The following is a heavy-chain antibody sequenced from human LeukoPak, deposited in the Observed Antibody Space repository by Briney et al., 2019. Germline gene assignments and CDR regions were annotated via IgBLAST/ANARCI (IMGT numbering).Heavy chain of an antibody. D-gene: IGHD5-18*01. Sequence: PGGSLRLSCAASGFTFSNAWMSWVRQAPGKGLEWVARIKRKNEGGTTDYTAPGKGRFTISRDDSKNTLYLQMNSLSTEDTAVYYCTTPLPYTYGTWAGYWGQGALVTVSS. V-gene: IGHV3-15*01. J-gene: IGHJ4*02. CDR2: IKRKNEGGTT. CDR1: GFTFSNAW. CDR3: TTPLPYTYGTWAGY.